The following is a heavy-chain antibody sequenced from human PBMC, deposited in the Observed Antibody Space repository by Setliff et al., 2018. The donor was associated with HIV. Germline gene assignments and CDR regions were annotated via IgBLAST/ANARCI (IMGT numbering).Heavy chain of an antibody. CDR3: ARRDGYSYGFYFDY. D-gene: IGHD5-18*01. J-gene: IGHJ4*02. CDR1: GGSISGYY. Sequence: SETLSLTCTVSGGSISGYYWSWIRQPPGKGLEWIGYIYYSGSTYYNPSLKSRLTISVDTSKNQFSLKLSSVTAADTAVYYCARRDGYSYGFYFDYWGQGTLVTVSS. CDR2: IYYSGST. V-gene: IGHV4-59*08.